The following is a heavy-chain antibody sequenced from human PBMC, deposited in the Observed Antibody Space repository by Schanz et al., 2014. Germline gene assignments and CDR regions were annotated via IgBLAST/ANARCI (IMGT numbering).Heavy chain of an antibody. D-gene: IGHD3-22*01. V-gene: IGHV3-23*01. CDR3: AKDPSHGDYDYYFDY. Sequence: EVQLLDSGGGLVQPGGSLRLSCAASGFTFSTYAMSWVRQAPGKGLEWVSGISGSGGSTYYADSVKGRFTISRDNSKNPLYLQMNSLRAEDTAVYYCAKDPSHGDYDYYFDYWGQGTLVTVSS. J-gene: IGHJ4*02. CDR2: ISGSGGST. CDR1: GFTFSTYA.